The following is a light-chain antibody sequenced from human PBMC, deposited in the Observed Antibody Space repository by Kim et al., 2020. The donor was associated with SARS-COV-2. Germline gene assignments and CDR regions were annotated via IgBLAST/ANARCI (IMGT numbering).Light chain of an antibody. J-gene: IGKJ1*01. V-gene: IGKV1-5*01. CDR1: QVIGTW. CDR3: QQDSRYPRT. CDR2: AAS. Sequence: AAVGDRVTIACRASQVIGTWLAWYQQKPGKAPKLLIFAASSLHSRVPSRFSGSGSGTQFTLTISSLQPDDYGTYYCQQDSRYPRTFGQGTKVDIK.